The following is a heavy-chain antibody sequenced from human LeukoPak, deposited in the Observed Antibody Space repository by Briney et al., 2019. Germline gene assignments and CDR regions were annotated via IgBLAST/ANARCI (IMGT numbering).Heavy chain of an antibody. CDR2: ISYDGGNK. CDR1: GFTFSSYA. V-gene: IGHV3-30-3*01. D-gene: IGHD3-10*01. J-gene: IGHJ6*02. CDR3: ARDRRAFYGSGSQYYYGMDV. Sequence: PGRSLRLSCAASGFTFSSYAMHWVRQAPGKGLEWVAVISYDGGNKYYADSVKGRFTISRDNSKNTLYLQMNSLRAEDTAVYYCARDRRAFYGSGSQYYYGMDVWGQGTTVTVSS.